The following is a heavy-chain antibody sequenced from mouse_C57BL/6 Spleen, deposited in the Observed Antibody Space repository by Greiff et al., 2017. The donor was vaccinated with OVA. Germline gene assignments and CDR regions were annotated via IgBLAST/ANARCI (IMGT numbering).Heavy chain of an antibody. D-gene: IGHD3-3*01. CDR2: ISSGGSYT. J-gene: IGHJ2*01. V-gene: IGHV5-6*02. Sequence: DVKLVESGGDLVKPGGSLKLSCAASGFTFSSYGMSWVRQTPDKRLEWVATISSGGSYTYYPDSVKGRFTISRDNAKNTLYLQMSSLKSEDTAMYYCARHGDPVRDYFDYWGQGTTLTVSS. CDR1: GFTFSSYG. CDR3: ARHGDPVRDYFDY.